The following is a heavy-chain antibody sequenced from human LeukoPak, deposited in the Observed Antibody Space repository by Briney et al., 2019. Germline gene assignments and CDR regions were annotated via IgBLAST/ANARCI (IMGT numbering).Heavy chain of an antibody. CDR3: TAPDFLDY. J-gene: IGHJ4*02. Sequence: GGSLRLSCAASGFTFSSYAMTWVRQAPGKGLEWVSAISGSGGFTSYADSVRGRFTISRDSSKNTLYLQMNSLKTEDTAVYYCTAPDFLDYWGQGTLVTVSS. CDR2: ISGSGGFT. V-gene: IGHV3-23*01. D-gene: IGHD1-14*01. CDR1: GFTFSSYA.